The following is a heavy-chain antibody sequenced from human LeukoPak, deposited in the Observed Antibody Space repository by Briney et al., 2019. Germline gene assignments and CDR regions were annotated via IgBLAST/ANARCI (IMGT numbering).Heavy chain of an antibody. CDR2: IIPILGIA. CDR1: GGTFSSYA. J-gene: IGHJ4*02. CDR3: AARKLRFLEWLSIDY. D-gene: IGHD3-3*01. Sequence: ASVKVSCKASGGTFSSYAISWVRQAPGQGLEWMGRIIPILGIANYAQKFQGRVTMTRSTSISTAYMELSSLRSEDTAVYYCAARKLRFLEWLSIDYWGQGTLVTVSS. V-gene: IGHV1-69*04.